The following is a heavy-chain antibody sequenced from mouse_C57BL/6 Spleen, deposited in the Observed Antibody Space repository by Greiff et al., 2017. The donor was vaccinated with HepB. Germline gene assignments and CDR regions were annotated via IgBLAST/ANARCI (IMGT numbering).Heavy chain of an antibody. CDR2: IDPSDSYT. J-gene: IGHJ1*03. D-gene: IGHD2-5*01. CDR1: GYTFTSYW. CDR3: ARREALDYSNFWYFDV. Sequence: QVQLQQPGAELVMPGASVKLSCKASGYTFTSYWMHWVKQRPGQGLEWIGEIDPSDSYTNYNQKFKGKSTLTVDKSSSTAYMQLSSLTSEDSAVYYCARREALDYSNFWYFDVWGTGTTVTVSS. V-gene: IGHV1-69*01.